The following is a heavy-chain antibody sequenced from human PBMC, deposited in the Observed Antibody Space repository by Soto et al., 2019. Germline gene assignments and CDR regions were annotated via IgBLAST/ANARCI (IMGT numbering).Heavy chain of an antibody. Sequence: GGSLRLSCAASGFTFSSYWMSWVRQAPGKGLEWVANIKQDGSEKYYVDSVKGRFTISRDDAKNSLYLQMNSLRAEDTAVYYCAREGYCSSTSCYDGDYYYYGMDVWGQGTRVTLSS. CDR1: GFTFSSYW. D-gene: IGHD2-2*01. J-gene: IGHJ6*02. V-gene: IGHV3-7*03. CDR2: IKQDGSEK. CDR3: AREGYCSSTSCYDGDYYYYGMDV.